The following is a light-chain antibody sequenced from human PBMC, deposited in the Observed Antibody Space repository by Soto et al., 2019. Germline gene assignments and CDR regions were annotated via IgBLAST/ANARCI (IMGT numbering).Light chain of an antibody. V-gene: IGKV3-15*01. J-gene: IGKJ5*01. CDR1: ESVSTN. Sequence: EIVMTQSPSTLSRSPGERATLSCGASESVSTNLAWYQQKPGQAPRLLIHGASTRATGIPARISGSGYGTEFNLTISSLRSEDFAVYYCQQYYDWPITFGQGTRLEIK. CDR3: QQYYDWPIT. CDR2: GAS.